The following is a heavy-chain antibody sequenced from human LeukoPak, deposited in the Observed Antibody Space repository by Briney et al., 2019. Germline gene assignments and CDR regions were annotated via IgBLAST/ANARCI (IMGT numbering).Heavy chain of an antibody. D-gene: IGHD3-10*01. CDR1: GGSFRGYY. Sequence: PSETLSLTCDVYGGSFRGYYWTWIRQSPGKGLEWLGEFTHLETTNYNPSLKSRVTVSVDTSKNQFSLSLTSVTAADTAVYFCAEGNRRLGYYGSGSRLPYDSWGQGTLVTVSS. V-gene: IGHV4-34*01. J-gene: IGHJ5*02. CDR2: FTHLETT. CDR3: AEGNRRLGYYGSGSRLPYDS.